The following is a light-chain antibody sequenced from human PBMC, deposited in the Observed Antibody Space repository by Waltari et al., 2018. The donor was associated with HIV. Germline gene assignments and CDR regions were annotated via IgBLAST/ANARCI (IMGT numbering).Light chain of an antibody. CDR2: TNE. V-gene: IGLV1-44*01. CDR3: AAWDDSLNGM. J-gene: IGLJ3*02. CDR1: SSNIGSNI. Sequence: QSVLTQPPSVSGTPGQNVTISCSGSSSNIGSNIVNWYQQLPGAAPKPLIYTNERRPSGVPDRFSGSKSGTSASLAISGLQSADEADYYCAAWDDSLNGMFGGGTKLTVL.